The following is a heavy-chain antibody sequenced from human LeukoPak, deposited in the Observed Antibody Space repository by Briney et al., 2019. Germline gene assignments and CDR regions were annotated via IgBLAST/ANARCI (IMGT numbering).Heavy chain of an antibody. J-gene: IGHJ3*02. CDR2: ISSSSSTI. Sequence: GGSLRLSCAASGFTFSSYSMNWVRQAPGKGLEWVSYISSSSSTIYYADSVKGRFTISRDNSKNTLYLQMNSLRAEDTAVYYCARGGGSNAFDIWGQGTMVTVSS. CDR1: GFTFSSYS. V-gene: IGHV3-48*01. D-gene: IGHD2-2*01. CDR3: ARGGGSNAFDI.